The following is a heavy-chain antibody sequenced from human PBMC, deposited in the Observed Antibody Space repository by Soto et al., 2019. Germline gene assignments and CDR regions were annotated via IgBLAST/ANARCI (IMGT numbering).Heavy chain of an antibody. D-gene: IGHD1-1*01. V-gene: IGHV4-59*01. CDR3: ARGRTTGTPHDGFDI. Sequence: QVQLQESGPGLVKPSETLSLTCTVSGGSISRYYWSWIRQPPGKGLEWIGYIYYSGSTNYNPSLKSRVTISVDTSKNQCSLTVSSVTAADTAVYYCARGRTTGTPHDGFDIWGQGTMVTASS. CDR2: IYYSGST. CDR1: GGSISRYY. J-gene: IGHJ3*02.